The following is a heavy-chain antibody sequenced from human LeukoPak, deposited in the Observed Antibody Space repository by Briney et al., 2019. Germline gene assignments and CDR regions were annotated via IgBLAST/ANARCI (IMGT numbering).Heavy chain of an antibody. CDR1: GYSISTGYY. V-gene: IGHV4-38-2*02. Sequence: SETLSLTCTVSGYSISTGYYWDWIRQPPGKGLEWIGRIYTSGSTNYNPSLKSRVTISVDTSKNQFSLKLSSVTAADTAVYFCARSYGYSSSWYGSDWFDPWGQGTLVTVSS. J-gene: IGHJ5*02. CDR3: ARSYGYSSSWYGSDWFDP. CDR2: IYTSGST. D-gene: IGHD6-13*01.